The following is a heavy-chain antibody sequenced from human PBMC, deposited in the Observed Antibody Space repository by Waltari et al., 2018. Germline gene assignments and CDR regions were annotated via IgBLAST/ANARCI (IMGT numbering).Heavy chain of an antibody. CDR2: IIPIVGTA. V-gene: IGHV1-69*01. CDR1: GGTFSSYA. J-gene: IGHJ6*02. CDR3: ARVGCSGGSCQYYYYGMDV. D-gene: IGHD2-15*01. Sequence: QVQLVQSGAEVKKPGSSVKVSCKASGGTFSSYAISWVRQAPGQGLEWMGGIIPIVGTANYSQKFQGRVTITADESTSTAYMELSSLRSEDTAVFYCARVGCSGGSCQYYYYGMDVWGQGTTVIVSS.